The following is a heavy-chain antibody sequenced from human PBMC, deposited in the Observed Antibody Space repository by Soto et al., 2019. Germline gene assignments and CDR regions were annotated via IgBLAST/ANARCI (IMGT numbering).Heavy chain of an antibody. CDR2: IIPIFGTA. D-gene: IGHD1-7*01. CDR3: ARGRITGTLAPNWFDP. V-gene: IGHV1-69*13. Sequence: AASVKVSCKASGGTFSSYAISWVRQAPGQGLEWMGGIIPIFGTANYAQKFQGRVTITADESTSTAYMELSSLRSEDTAVYYCARGRITGTLAPNWFDPWGQGTLVTV. CDR1: GGTFSSYA. J-gene: IGHJ5*02.